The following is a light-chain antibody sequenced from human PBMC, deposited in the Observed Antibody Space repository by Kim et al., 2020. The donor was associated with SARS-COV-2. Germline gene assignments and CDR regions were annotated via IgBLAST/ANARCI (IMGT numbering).Light chain of an antibody. V-gene: IGKV3-11*01. Sequence: SPGERAPLSCAASQSVSSDLAWYQQRPGQAPRLLMYDASNRATGIPARFSGSGSGTDFTLTISSLEPEDFAVYYCQQRNNWPPITFGQGTRLEIK. CDR3: QQRNNWPPIT. CDR1: QSVSSD. J-gene: IGKJ5*01. CDR2: DAS.